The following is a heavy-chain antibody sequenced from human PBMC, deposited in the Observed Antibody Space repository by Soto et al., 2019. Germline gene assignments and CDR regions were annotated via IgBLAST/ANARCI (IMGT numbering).Heavy chain of an antibody. D-gene: IGHD3-10*01. CDR1: GFTFSSYS. Sequence: GGSLRLSCAASGFTFSSYSMNWVRQAPGKGLEWVSYISSSSSTIYYADSVKGRFTISRDNAKNSLYLQMNSLRAEDTAVYYCARDLWFGEFTQPNWFDPWGQGTLVTVSS. CDR2: ISSSSSTI. V-gene: IGHV3-48*01. CDR3: ARDLWFGEFTQPNWFDP. J-gene: IGHJ5*02.